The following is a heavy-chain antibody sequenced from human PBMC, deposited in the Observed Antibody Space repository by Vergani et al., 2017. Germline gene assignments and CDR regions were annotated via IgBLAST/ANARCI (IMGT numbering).Heavy chain of an antibody. Sequence: VQLQESGPGLVKPSETLSLTCTVSGGSISSYYWSWIRQPPGKGLEWIGHIYYSGSTNYNPSLKSRVTISVDTSKNQFYLKLSSVTAADTAVYYCARKGGSGSSVGMDVWGQGTTVTVSS. CDR1: GGSISSYY. CDR3: ARKGGSGSSVGMDV. J-gene: IGHJ6*02. D-gene: IGHD3-10*01. V-gene: IGHV4-59*01. CDR2: IYYSGST.